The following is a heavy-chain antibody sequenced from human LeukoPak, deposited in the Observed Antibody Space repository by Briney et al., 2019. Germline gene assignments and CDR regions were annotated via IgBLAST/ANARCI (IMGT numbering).Heavy chain of an antibody. D-gene: IGHD2-15*01. CDR1: GGSFSDYY. J-gene: IGHJ6*03. V-gene: IGHV4-34*01. Sequence: SETLSLTCAIYGGSFSDYYWSWIRQPPGKGLEWIGEINHSGSTNYNPSLKSRVTISVDTSKNQFSLKLSSVTAADTAAYYCARLGYCSGGSCYYYYYMDVWGKGTTVTVSS. CDR2: INHSGST. CDR3: ARLGYCSGGSCYYYYYMDV.